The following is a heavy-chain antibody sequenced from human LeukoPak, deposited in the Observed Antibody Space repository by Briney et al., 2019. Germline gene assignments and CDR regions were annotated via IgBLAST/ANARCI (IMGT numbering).Heavy chain of an antibody. CDR3: AIVNEWELIDY. V-gene: IGHV3-21*01. D-gene: IGHD1-26*01. CDR1: GFTFSSNS. J-gene: IGHJ4*02. Sequence: PGGSLRLSSAAPGFTFSSNSLNWVRQAPGKGLEWVSSISSSSSFIHYADSVKGRLSISTDNATNSLYLQMNTLRAQDTPLFYCAIVNEWELIDYWGQGTLVTVSS. CDR2: ISSSSSFI.